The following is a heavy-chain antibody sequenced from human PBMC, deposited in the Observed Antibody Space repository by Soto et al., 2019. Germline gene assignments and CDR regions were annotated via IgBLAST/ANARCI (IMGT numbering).Heavy chain of an antibody. CDR1: GGSVSRTSYY. CDR3: ASLYCTRTSCYINP. CDR2: ISYRGST. V-gene: IGHV4-61*01. Sequence: QVQLQESGPGLVKPSETLSLTCTVSGGSVSRTSYYWSWIRQPPGKGLDYIGYISYRGSTSYSPSLQSRVTISVDTSKNQFSLRLTSVTAADTAIYYCASLYCTRTSCYINPWGQGTLVTVSS. J-gene: IGHJ5*02. D-gene: IGHD2-2*02.